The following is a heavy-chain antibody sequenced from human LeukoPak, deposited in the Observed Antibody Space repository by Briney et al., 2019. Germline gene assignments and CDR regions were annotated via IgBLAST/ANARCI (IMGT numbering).Heavy chain of an antibody. J-gene: IGHJ5*02. D-gene: IGHD1-1*01. Sequence: PSETLSLTCTVSGGSISSYYWSWIRHPPGKGLEWIGHIYGSGSSNYNPSLKSRATLSVDTSKNQFSLKLSSVTAADTAVYYCAREGTSGTHLNWFDPWGQGTLVTVSS. CDR2: IYGSGSS. CDR1: GGSISSYY. CDR3: AREGTSGTHLNWFDP. V-gene: IGHV4-59*01.